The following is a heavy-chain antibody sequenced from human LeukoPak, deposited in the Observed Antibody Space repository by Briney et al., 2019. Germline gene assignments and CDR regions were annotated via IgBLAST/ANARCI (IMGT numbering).Heavy chain of an antibody. CDR2: ISISVGDI. D-gene: IGHD1-26*01. Sequence: LRLSCAPSVVALCVDSTRWGRGSPGGRVEYGSSISISVGDIYYADSLKGRFTISRDNAKNSLYLQMNRLRAQDKAVYYCARDAWADGIVGATTDLDYWGQGTLVTVSS. CDR1: VVALCVDS. J-gene: IGHJ4*02. CDR3: ARDAWADGIVGATTDLDY. V-gene: IGHV3-21*01.